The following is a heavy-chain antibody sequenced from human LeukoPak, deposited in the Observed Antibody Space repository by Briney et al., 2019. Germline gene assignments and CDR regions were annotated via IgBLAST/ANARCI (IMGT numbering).Heavy chain of an antibody. J-gene: IGHJ6*02. V-gene: IGHV1-69*04. D-gene: IGHD6-19*01. CDR3: ARGAIAVADCYYYGMDV. Sequence: GASVKVSCKASGGTFSSYAISWVRQAPGQGLEWMGRIIPILGIANYAQKFQGRVTITADKSTSTAYMELSSLRSEDTAVYYCARGAIAVADCYYYGMDVWGQGTTVTVSS. CDR1: GGTFSSYA. CDR2: IIPILGIA.